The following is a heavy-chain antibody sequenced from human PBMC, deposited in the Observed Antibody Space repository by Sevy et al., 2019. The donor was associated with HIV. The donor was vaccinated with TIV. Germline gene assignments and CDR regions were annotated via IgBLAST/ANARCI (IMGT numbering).Heavy chain of an antibody. Sequence: SQTLSLTCAISGDTVSSNTAAWNWITQSPSRGLEWLGRTYYRSKWYNDYAPTIKTRMIIKPDTSKNQFSLQVNSVTPEDTAIYYCTRGAIRGAVGPYYFDYWGQGDLVTVSS. CDR1: GDTVSSNTAA. CDR3: TRGAIRGAVGPYYFDY. CDR2: TYYRSKWYN. V-gene: IGHV6-1*01. D-gene: IGHD6-13*01. J-gene: IGHJ4*02.